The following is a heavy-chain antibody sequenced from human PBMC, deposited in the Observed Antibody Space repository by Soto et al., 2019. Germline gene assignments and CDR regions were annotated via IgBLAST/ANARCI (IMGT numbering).Heavy chain of an antibody. Sequence: ASVKVSCKASGYTFTSYDINWVRQATGQGLEWMGWMNPNSGNTGYAQKFQGRVTMTRNTSISTAYMELSSLRSEDTAVYYCARGRPRYCSSTSCYTAGVFDYWGQGTLVTVSS. CDR2: MNPNSGNT. V-gene: IGHV1-8*01. D-gene: IGHD2-2*01. CDR1: GYTFTSYD. J-gene: IGHJ4*02. CDR3: ARGRPRYCSSTSCYTAGVFDY.